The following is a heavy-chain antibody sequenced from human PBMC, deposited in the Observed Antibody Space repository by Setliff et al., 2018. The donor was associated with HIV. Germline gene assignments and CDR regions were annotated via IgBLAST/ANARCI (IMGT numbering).Heavy chain of an antibody. CDR3: ARGDGTKYYYYYYMDV. D-gene: IGHD1-7*01. J-gene: IGHJ6*03. V-gene: IGHV4-61*09. Sequence: PSETLSLTCTVSGDSITRGSYYWSWIRQPAGKGLEWIGHIYTSGKTHYSPPLKSRITISADTSKNQFSLKLSSVTAADTAVYYCARGDGTKYYYYYYMDVWGKGTTVTVSS. CDR1: GDSITRGSYY. CDR2: IYTSGKT.